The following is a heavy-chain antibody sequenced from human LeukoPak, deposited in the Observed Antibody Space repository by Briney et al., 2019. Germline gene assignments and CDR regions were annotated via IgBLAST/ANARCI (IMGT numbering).Heavy chain of an antibody. V-gene: IGHV1-69*13. J-gene: IGHJ4*02. CDR3: ARDLQGGSGY. CDR1: GGTFSSYA. Sequence: GASVKVSCKASGGTFSSYAISWVRQAPGQGLEWMGGIIPIFGTANYAQKFQGRVTITADESTSTAYMELSSLRSDDTAVYYCARDLQGGSGYWGQGTLVTVSS. CDR2: IIPIFGTA. D-gene: IGHD2-15*01.